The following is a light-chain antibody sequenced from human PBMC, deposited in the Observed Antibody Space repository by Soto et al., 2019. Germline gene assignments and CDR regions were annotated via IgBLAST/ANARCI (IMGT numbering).Light chain of an antibody. CDR1: SSNIGSNT. J-gene: IGLJ1*01. Sequence: HSVLTQPPSASGTPGQRVTISCSGSSSNIGSNTVNWYQQLPGTAPKLLIYSNDQRPSGVPDRFSGSKSGTSASLAISGLQSEDEADYYCAAWDGSLNGYVFGTGTKVTVL. CDR3: AAWDGSLNGYV. V-gene: IGLV1-44*01. CDR2: SND.